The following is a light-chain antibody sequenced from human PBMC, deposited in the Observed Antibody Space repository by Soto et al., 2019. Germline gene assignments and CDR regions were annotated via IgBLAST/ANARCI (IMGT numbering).Light chain of an antibody. CDR1: SSDVGGYNY. CDR2: EVS. J-gene: IGLJ2*01. V-gene: IGLV2-14*01. CDR3: SSYTISSTLLV. Sequence: SVLTQPASVSGSPGQSITISCTGTSSDVGGYNYVSWYQQHPGKAPKLMIYEVSNRPSGVSNRFSGSKSGNTASLTISGLQAEDEADYDCSSYTISSTLLVFGGGTKLTVL.